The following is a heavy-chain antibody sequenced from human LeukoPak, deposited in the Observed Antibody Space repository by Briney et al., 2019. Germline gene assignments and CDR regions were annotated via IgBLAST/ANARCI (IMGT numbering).Heavy chain of an antibody. CDR2: ISSSGSTI. V-gene: IGHV3-48*03. CDR1: GFTFSSYE. J-gene: IGHJ4*02. Sequence: GGSLRLSCAASGFTFSSYEMNWVRQAPGKGLEWVSYISSSGSTIYYADSVKGRFTISRDNAKNSLYLQMNSLRAEDTAVYYCARGTGSYILQYTVPSDYWGQGTLVTVYS. D-gene: IGHD3-10*01. CDR3: ARGTGSYILQYTVPSDY.